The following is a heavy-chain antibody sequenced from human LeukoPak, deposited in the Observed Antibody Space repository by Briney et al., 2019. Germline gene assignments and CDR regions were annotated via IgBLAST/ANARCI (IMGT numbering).Heavy chain of an antibody. J-gene: IGHJ5*02. CDR3: ARDRSYDFWSGYYTGRWFDP. Sequence: SSETLSLTCTVSGGSISSYYWSWIRQPPGKGLEWIGYIYYSGSTNYNPSLKSRVTISVDTSKNQFSLKLSSVTAADTAVYYCARDRSYDFWSGYYTGRWFDPWGQGTLVTVSP. D-gene: IGHD3-3*01. CDR2: IYYSGST. CDR1: GGSISSYY. V-gene: IGHV4-59*01.